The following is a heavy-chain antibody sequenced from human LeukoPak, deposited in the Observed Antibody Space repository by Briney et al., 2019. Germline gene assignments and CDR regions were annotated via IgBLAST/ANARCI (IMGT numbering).Heavy chain of an antibody. Sequence: SQTLSLTCALSGDSVSTKRAAWNWIRQSPSRGLEWLGRTYYRSKWFNDYAVSVKSRITINPDTSKNQFSLQLSSVTPEDTAVYYCARGYLGDFWSGNGLDYWGQGILVTVSS. D-gene: IGHD3-3*01. V-gene: IGHV6-1*01. CDR2: TYYRSKWFN. CDR1: GDSVSTKRAA. CDR3: ARGYLGDFWSGNGLDY. J-gene: IGHJ4*02.